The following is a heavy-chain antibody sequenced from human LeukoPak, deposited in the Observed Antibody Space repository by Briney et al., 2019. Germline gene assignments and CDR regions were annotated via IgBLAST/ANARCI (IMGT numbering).Heavy chain of an antibody. CDR3: ARGKVLRYFDWLPTLFDY. D-gene: IGHD3-9*01. CDR2: IYYSGST. J-gene: IGHJ4*02. V-gene: IGHV4-59*01. CDR1: GGSISSYY. Sequence: SGTLSLTCTVSGGSISSYYWSWIRQPPGKGLEWIGYIYYSGSTNYNPSLKSRVTISVDTSKNQFSLKLSSVTAADTAVYYCARGKVLRYFDWLPTLFDYWGQGTLVTVSS.